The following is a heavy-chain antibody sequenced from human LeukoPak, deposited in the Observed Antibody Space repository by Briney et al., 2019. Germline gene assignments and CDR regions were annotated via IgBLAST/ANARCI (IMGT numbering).Heavy chain of an antibody. J-gene: IGHJ6*02. CDR3: AADPITMVRGVTPGGMDV. Sequence: GASVKVSCKASGFTFTSSAMQWVRQARGQRLEWIGWIVVGSGNTNYAQKFQERVTITRDMSTSTAYMELSSLRSEGTAVYYCAADPITMVRGVTPGGMDVWGQGTTVTVSS. CDR1: GFTFTSSA. V-gene: IGHV1-58*02. CDR2: IVVGSGNT. D-gene: IGHD3-10*01.